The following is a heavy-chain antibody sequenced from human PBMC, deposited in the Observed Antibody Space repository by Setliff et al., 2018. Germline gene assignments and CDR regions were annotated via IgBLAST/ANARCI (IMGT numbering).Heavy chain of an antibody. D-gene: IGHD6-19*01. CDR2: INPSGGST. V-gene: IGHV1-46*01. Sequence: ASVKVSCKVSGYTLTELSMHWVRQAPGQGLEWMGIINPSGGSTSYAQKFQGRVTMTRDTSTSTVYMELSSLRSEDTAVYYCARDEGSGWYVGYWGQGTLVTVS. J-gene: IGHJ4*02. CDR3: ARDEGSGWYVGY. CDR1: GYTLTELS.